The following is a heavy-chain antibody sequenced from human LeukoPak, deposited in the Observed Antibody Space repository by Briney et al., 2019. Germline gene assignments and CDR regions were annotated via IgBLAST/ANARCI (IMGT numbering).Heavy chain of an antibody. Sequence: SETLSLTCTVSGGXISRSSYYWGWIRQPPGKGLEWIGTISYSGVTNYNASLKSRITMSVDTSKNQFSLRLSSVTAADTAVYYCAKWPGGDYWGQGTLVTVSS. CDR1: GGXISRSSYY. D-gene: IGHD5-12*01. CDR3: AKWPGGDY. J-gene: IGHJ4*02. CDR2: ISYSGVT. V-gene: IGHV4-39*01.